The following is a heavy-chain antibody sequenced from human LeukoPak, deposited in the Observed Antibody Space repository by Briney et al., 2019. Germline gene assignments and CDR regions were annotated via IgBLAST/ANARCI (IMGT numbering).Heavy chain of an antibody. Sequence: SETLSLTCSVSGGSISSYYWSWVRQPPGKGLEWVGYIYYSGSTNYNPSLKSRVTISVDTSKNQFSPKLSSVTAADTAVYYCARHSPMTTYDYWGQGTLVTVSS. CDR3: ARHSPMTTYDY. J-gene: IGHJ4*02. D-gene: IGHD4-11*01. CDR2: IYYSGST. V-gene: IGHV4-59*08. CDR1: GGSISSYY.